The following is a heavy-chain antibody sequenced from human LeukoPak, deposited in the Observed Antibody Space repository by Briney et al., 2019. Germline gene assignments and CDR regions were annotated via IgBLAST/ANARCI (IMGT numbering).Heavy chain of an antibody. J-gene: IGHJ3*02. CDR1: GYTFTSYG. D-gene: IGHD5-18*01. CDR2: ISAYNGNT. Sequence: GASVKVSCKASGYTFTSYGISWVRQAPGQGLEWMGWISAYNGNTNYAQKLQGRVTMTTDTSTSTAYMELSRLRSDDTAVYYCARESVDTASDDAFDIWGQGTMVTVSS. V-gene: IGHV1-18*01. CDR3: ARESVDTASDDAFDI.